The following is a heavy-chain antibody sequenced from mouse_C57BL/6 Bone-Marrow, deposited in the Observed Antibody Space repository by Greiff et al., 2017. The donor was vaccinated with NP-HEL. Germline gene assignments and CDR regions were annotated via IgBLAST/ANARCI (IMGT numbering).Heavy chain of an antibody. V-gene: IGHV5-6*01. CDR1: GFTFSSYG. J-gene: IGHJ4*01. CDR2: ISSGGSYT. D-gene: IGHD1-1*01. Sequence: EVKLVESGGDLVKPGGSLKLSCAASGFTFSSYGMSWVRQTPDKRLEWVATISSGGSYTYYPDSVKGRFTISSDNAKNTLYLQMSSLTSEYTAMYYCARQLRSSMDYWGQGTSVTVSS. CDR3: ARQLRSSMDY.